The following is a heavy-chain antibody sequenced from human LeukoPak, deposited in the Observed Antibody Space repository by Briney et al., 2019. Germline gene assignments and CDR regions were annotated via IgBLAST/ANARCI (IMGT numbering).Heavy chain of an antibody. J-gene: IGHJ4*02. V-gene: IGHV3-23*01. D-gene: IGHD3-10*01. CDR2: ISGSGGNT. Sequence: GGSLRLSCAASGFTFSSYGMSWVRQAPGKGLEWVSAISGSGGNTYYADSVKGRFTISRDNSKNTLYLQMNSLRAEDTAVYYCAKDELNYYGSGSYARYWGQGTLVTVSS. CDR1: GFTFSSYG. CDR3: AKDELNYYGSGSYARY.